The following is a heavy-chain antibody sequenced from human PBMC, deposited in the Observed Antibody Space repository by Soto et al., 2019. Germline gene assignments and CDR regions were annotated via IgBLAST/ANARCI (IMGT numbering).Heavy chain of an antibody. CDR3: VIMFLPYCGSECYTPDFDY. CDR2: ISAYNDYT. D-gene: IGHD2-21*01. J-gene: IGHJ4*01. Sequence: VEVCCKASGDSFKSYGISWVRHYPGQGLEWLGWISAYNDYTNYAQKLQGRVTMTTDTSTSTAYMELRSLRSNDTDVYFCVIMFLPYCGSECYTPDFDYWGHGTLVTVSP. CDR1: GDSFKSYG. V-gene: IGHV1-18*01.